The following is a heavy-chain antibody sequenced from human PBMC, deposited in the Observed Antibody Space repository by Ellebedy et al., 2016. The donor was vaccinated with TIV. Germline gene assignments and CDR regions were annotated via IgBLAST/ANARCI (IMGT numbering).Heavy chain of an antibody. J-gene: IGHJ4*02. CDR3: ARVGDSSGYYPLDY. CDR1: GGSISSNY. V-gene: IGHV4-59*01. D-gene: IGHD3-22*01. Sequence: MPSETLSLTCTVSGGSISSNYWSWIRQPPGKGLEWIGSTYNSRITYYNPSLKSPISISVDTSKHQFSLKLSSVTAADTAVYYCARVGDSSGYYPLDYWGPGNLVTVSS. CDR2: TYNSRIT.